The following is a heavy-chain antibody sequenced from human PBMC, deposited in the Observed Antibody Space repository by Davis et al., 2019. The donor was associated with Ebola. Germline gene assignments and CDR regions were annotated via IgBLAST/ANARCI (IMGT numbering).Heavy chain of an antibody. Sequence: GESLKISCKGSGYSFSSYWISWVRQMPGKGLEWMGRIDPSDSYSNYSPSFQGHVTISADKSISTAYLQWSSLKASDTAMYYCASASADTGTYFYYGMDVWGQGTTVTVSS. D-gene: IGHD1-7*01. CDR3: ASASADTGTYFYYGMDV. V-gene: IGHV5-10-1*01. CDR1: GYSFSSYW. J-gene: IGHJ6*02. CDR2: IDPSDSYS.